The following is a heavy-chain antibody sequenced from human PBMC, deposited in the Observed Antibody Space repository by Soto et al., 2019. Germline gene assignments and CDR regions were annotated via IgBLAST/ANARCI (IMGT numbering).Heavy chain of an antibody. CDR2: IKEDGSQK. CDR3: ARKHSGLDY. J-gene: IGHJ4*02. CDR1: GFSFTAFW. D-gene: IGHD5-12*01. Sequence: EVQLVESGGGLVQSGGSLRLSCAVSGFSFTAFWMSWVRQAPGEGLEWVATIKEDGSQKSYVDSVKGRFTISRDNPKNFLYLQMDSLRVEDTAVYYCARKHSGLDYWGQGTLVTVSS. V-gene: IGHV3-7*01.